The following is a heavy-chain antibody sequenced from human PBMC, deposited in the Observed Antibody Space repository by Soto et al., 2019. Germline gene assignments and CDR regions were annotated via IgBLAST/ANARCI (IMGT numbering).Heavy chain of an antibody. D-gene: IGHD3-10*01. CDR2: IYHSGIT. Sequence: SETLSLTCPVSSDSMTSYYWSWIRRPPGKGLECIGYIYHSGITNYNPSLKSRVTISLDTSKTQFSLRLSSVTAADTAVYYCARMSLFYFFDSWGQGTLVTVSS. CDR3: ARMSLFYFFDS. CDR1: SDSMTSYY. J-gene: IGHJ4*01. V-gene: IGHV4-59*01.